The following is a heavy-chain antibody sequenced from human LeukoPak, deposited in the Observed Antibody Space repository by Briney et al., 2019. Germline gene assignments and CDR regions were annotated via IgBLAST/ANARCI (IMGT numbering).Heavy chain of an antibody. CDR3: ARVAVITAAGTYDY. D-gene: IGHD6-13*01. J-gene: IGHJ4*02. Sequence: GGSLRLSCAASGFTFSDFYMTWIRQAPGKGLEWVSYISGSSEYIHYADSVKGRFTISRDTAKNSLYLQMNSLRAEDTAVYYCARVAVITAAGTYDYWGQGTLVTVSS. CDR1: GFTFSDFY. CDR2: ISGSSEYI. V-gene: IGHV3-11*05.